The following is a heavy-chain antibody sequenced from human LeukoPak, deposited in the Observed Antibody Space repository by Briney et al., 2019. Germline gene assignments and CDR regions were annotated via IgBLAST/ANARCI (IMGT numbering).Heavy chain of an antibody. CDR2: IKQDGSEH. Sequence: AGGSLRLSCAASGFIFSSYWMNWVRQAPGKGLEWVANIKQDGSEHYYVDSVKGRFTVSRDNAKNSLYLQMNSLRVEDTAVYYCAGGSGWTTNYWGQGTLVTVSS. CDR1: GFIFSSYW. V-gene: IGHV3-7*04. J-gene: IGHJ4*02. D-gene: IGHD3-3*01. CDR3: AGGSGWTTNY.